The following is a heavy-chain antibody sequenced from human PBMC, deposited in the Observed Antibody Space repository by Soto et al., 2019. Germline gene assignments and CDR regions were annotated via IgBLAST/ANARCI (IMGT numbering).Heavy chain of an antibody. J-gene: IGHJ6*02. Sequence: QVQLVQSGAEVKKPGSSVRVSCKASGTIFSSYTISWVRQAPGQGLEWMGRIIPILGETNSAQKFQGRVTLTADKSTNPAHRQLTSLRLEDTALYYCARVVGGRMDDWGQGTTVTVSS. CDR1: GTIFSSYT. V-gene: IGHV1-69*08. CDR2: IIPILGET. D-gene: IGHD2-15*01. CDR3: ARVVGGRMDD.